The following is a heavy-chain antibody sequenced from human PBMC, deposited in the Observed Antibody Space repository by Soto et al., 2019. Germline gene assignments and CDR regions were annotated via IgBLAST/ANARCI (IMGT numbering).Heavy chain of an antibody. V-gene: IGHV1-46*01. J-gene: IGHJ3*02. CDR2: INPSGGST. D-gene: IGHD2-15*01. CDR1: GYTFTSYY. CDR3: ATIGGPGFDI. Sequence: ASVKVSCKASGYTFTSYYMHWVRQAPGQGLEWMGIINPSGGSTSYAQKFQGRVTMTGDTSTSTVYMELSSLRSEDTAMYYCATIGGPGFDIWGQGTMVTVSS.